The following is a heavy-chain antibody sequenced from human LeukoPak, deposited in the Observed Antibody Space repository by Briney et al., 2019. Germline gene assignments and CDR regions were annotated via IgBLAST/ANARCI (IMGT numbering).Heavy chain of an antibody. V-gene: IGHV3-53*01. D-gene: IGHD3-22*01. CDR1: GFIVNTNY. CDR2: LFGGGSA. Sequence: GGSLRLSCAASGFIVNTNYMTWVRQAPGKGLEWVSILFGGGSAYYADSVKGRFTISRDISKNTLYLQMNSLKAEDTAVYYCARGVHSMIEAFDIWGQGTMVTVSS. J-gene: IGHJ3*02. CDR3: ARGVHSMIEAFDI.